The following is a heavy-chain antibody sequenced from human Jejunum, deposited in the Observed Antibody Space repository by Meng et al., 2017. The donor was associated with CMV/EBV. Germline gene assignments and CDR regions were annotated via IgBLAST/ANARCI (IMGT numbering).Heavy chain of an antibody. V-gene: IGHV3-48*03. D-gene: IGHD3-10*01. CDR3: ARGRITRIRGVLLFDY. CDR1: TISNYE. Sequence: TISNYEMNWVRQAPGKGLDWLSYIDNSATTIYSADSVKGRFTISRDNAKNSLYLQMNSLGAGDTALYYCARGRITRIRGVLLFDYWGQGALVTVSS. J-gene: IGHJ4*02. CDR2: IDNSATTI.